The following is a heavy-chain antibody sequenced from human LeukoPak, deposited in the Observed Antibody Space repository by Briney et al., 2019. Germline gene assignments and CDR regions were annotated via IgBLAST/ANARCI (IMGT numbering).Heavy chain of an antibody. J-gene: IGHJ5*02. Sequence: PGGSLRLPCAASGFTFSSYSMNWVRQAPGKGLEWVSSISSSSSYIYYADSVKGRFTISRGNAKNSLYLQMNSLRAEDTAVYYCARGSSSWYARFDWFDPWGQGTLVTVSS. D-gene: IGHD6-13*01. CDR3: ARGSSSWYARFDWFDP. CDR2: ISSSSSYI. V-gene: IGHV3-21*01. CDR1: GFTFSSYS.